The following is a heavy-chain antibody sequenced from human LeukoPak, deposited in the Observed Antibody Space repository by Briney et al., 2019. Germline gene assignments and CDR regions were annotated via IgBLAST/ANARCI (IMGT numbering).Heavy chain of an antibody. CDR1: GYTFTSYY. CDR2: INPNSGGT. D-gene: IGHD3-9*01. CDR3: ARDGGLRYFDWLPIDY. Sequence: WASVKVSCKASGYTFTSYYMHWVRQAPGRGLEWMGWINPNSGGTNCAQKFQGRVTMTRDTSISTAYMELSRLRSDDTAVYYCARDGGLRYFDWLPIDYWGQGTLVTVSS. J-gene: IGHJ4*02. V-gene: IGHV1-2*02.